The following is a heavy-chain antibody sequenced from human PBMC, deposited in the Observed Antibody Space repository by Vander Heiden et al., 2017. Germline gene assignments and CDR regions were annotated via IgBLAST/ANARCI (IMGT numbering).Heavy chain of an antibody. CDR1: GGSFSGYY. V-gene: IGHV4-34*01. J-gene: IGHJ4*02. Sequence: QVQLQQWGAGLLKPSETLSLTCAVYGGSFSGYYWSWIRQPPGKGLEWIGEINHSGSTNYNPSLKSRVTISVDTSKNQFSLKLSSVTAADTAVYYCARGVWRSKTKFDYWGQGTLVTVSS. D-gene: IGHD2-21*01. CDR3: ARGVWRSKTKFDY. CDR2: INHSGST.